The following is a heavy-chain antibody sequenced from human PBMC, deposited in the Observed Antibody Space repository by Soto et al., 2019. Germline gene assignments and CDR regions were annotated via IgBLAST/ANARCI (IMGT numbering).Heavy chain of an antibody. Sequence: GESLKISCKGSGYSFTSYWISWVRQMPGKGLEWMGRIDPSDSYTNYSPSFQGHVTISADKSISTAYLQWSSLKASDTAMYYCAESRAGYSYGYSPNYYYYGMDVWGQGTTVTV. D-gene: IGHD5-18*01. CDR2: IDPSDSYT. CDR3: AESRAGYSYGYSPNYYYYGMDV. J-gene: IGHJ6*02. CDR1: GYSFTSYW. V-gene: IGHV5-10-1*01.